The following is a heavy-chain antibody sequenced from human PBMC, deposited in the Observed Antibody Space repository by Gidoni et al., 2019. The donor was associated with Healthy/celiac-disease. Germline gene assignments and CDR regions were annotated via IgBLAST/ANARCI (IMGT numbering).Heavy chain of an antibody. D-gene: IGHD3-22*01. CDR2: IKSKTDGGTK. Sequence: EVQLVESGGGLVKPGGSLRLSCAASGITFSNAWLSWVRQAPGKGLGWVGRIKSKTDGGTKDYAAPVKGRFTISRDDSKNTLYLQMNSLKTEDTAVYYCTTEWYYYDSSGYYYYFDYWGQGTLVTVSS. CDR3: TTEWYYYDSSGYYYYFDY. CDR1: GITFSNAW. J-gene: IGHJ4*02. V-gene: IGHV3-15*01.